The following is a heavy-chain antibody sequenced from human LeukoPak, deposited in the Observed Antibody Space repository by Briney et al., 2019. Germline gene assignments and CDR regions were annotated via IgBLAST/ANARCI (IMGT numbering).Heavy chain of an antibody. Sequence: SETLSLSCTVSGVSISSYYWTWIRQPPGKGLECIGTIYYSVTTNYNPSLKSRVTISVDTSKNQVSLNLTSVTAADTAVYYCARVRGRDNPDYDYGQVYWGQGTLVTVSS. CDR1: GVSISSYY. CDR3: ARVRGRDNPDYDYGQVY. V-gene: IGHV4-59*01. CDR2: IYYSVTT. D-gene: IGHD3-16*01. J-gene: IGHJ4*02.